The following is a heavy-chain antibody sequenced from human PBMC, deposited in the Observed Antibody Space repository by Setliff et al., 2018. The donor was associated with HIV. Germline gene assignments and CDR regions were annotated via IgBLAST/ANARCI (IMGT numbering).Heavy chain of an antibody. Sequence: HPGGSLRLSCAASGFTFSSYGMHWVRQAPGKGLEWVSLISYDGSNKYYADSAKGRFTISRDNSKNTLYLQMNSLRAEDTAVYYCARVHGYFDSSGYSLDAFDIWGQGTMVTVSS. V-gene: IGHV3-30*03. CDR3: ARVHGYFDSSGYSLDAFDI. D-gene: IGHD3-22*01. CDR1: GFTFSSYG. CDR2: ISYDGSNK. J-gene: IGHJ3*02.